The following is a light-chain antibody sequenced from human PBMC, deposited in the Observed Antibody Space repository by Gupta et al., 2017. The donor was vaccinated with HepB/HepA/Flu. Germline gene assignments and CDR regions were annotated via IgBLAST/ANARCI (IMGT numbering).Light chain of an antibody. J-gene: IGLJ1*01. V-gene: IGLV2-14*03. CDR2: DVS. CDR1: SSDVGGYNY. Sequence: SALTQPAPVSGSPGQPITISCTGTSSDVGGYNYVSWYQQHPGKAPKLMIYDVSNRPSGVSNRFSGSKSGNTASLTISGLQAEDEADYYCSSYTSSSTPYVFGTGTKVTVL. CDR3: SSYTSSSTPYV.